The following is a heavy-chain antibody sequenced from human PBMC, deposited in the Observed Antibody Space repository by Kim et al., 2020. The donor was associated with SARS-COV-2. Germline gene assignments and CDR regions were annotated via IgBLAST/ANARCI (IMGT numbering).Heavy chain of an antibody. Sequence: GSLRLSCAASGFIFSSYAMSWVRQAPGKGLQWVSTIKGSGGSTYYADSVKGRFAISRDNSKNTLYLQMNSLRAEDTAVYYCAKLSSSWYNDYWGQGTLVTVSS. CDR2: IKGSGGST. V-gene: IGHV3-23*01. CDR3: AKLSSSWYNDY. D-gene: IGHD6-13*01. J-gene: IGHJ4*02. CDR1: GFIFSSYA.